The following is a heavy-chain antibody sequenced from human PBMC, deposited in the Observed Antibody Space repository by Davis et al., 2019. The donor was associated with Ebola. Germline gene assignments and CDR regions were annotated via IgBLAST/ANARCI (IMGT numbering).Heavy chain of an antibody. Sequence: ASVKVSCKASGYTFTSYYMHWVRQAPGQGLEWMGIINPSGGSTSYAQKFQGRVTMTTDTSPSTAYMELRSLRSDDTAVYYCARGNDYRFAFDIWGQGTMVTVSS. J-gene: IGHJ3*02. V-gene: IGHV1-46*01. CDR2: INPSGGST. CDR1: GYTFTSYY. D-gene: IGHD4/OR15-4a*01. CDR3: ARGNDYRFAFDI.